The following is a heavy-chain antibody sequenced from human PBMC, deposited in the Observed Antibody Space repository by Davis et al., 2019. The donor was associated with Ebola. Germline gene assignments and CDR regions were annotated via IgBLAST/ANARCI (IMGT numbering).Heavy chain of an antibody. V-gene: IGHV3-64*01. CDR1: GFTFSSYA. CDR2: ISTDGRST. CDR3: AREDTYSYSGMDV. Sequence: GGSLRLSCAASGFTFSSYAMSWVRQAPGKGLEYVSAISTDGRSTSYANSVRGRFTISRDNSRNTLFLQMGSLRPEDMAVYYCAREDTYSYSGMDVWGPGTTVTVSS. J-gene: IGHJ6*02.